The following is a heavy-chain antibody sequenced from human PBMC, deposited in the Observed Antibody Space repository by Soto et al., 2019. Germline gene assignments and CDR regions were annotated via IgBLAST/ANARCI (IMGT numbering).Heavy chain of an antibody. CDR2: IWYDGSNK. CDR1: GFTFSSYG. V-gene: IGHV3-33*01. CDR3: ARSPHCSGGSCYLYYFDY. Sequence: GGSLRLSCAASGFTFSSYGMHWVRQAPGKGLEWVAVIWYDGSNKYYADSVKGRFTISRDNSKNTLYLQMNSLRAEDTAVYYCARSPHCSGGSCYLYYFDYWGQGTLVTVSS. D-gene: IGHD2-15*01. J-gene: IGHJ4*02.